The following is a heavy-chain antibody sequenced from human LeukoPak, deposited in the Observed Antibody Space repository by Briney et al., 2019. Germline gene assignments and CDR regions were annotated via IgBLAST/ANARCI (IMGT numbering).Heavy chain of an antibody. Sequence: SETLSLTCAVYGGSFSGYYWSWIRQPPGKGLEWIGEINHSGSTNYNPSLKSRVTISVDTSKNQFSLKLSSVTAADTAVYYCAMTTITIFGVVIIRPDYYYYYGMDVWGQGTTVTVSS. D-gene: IGHD3-3*01. CDR1: GGSFSGYY. J-gene: IGHJ6*02. V-gene: IGHV4-34*01. CDR2: INHSGST. CDR3: AMTTITIFGVVIIRPDYYYYYGMDV.